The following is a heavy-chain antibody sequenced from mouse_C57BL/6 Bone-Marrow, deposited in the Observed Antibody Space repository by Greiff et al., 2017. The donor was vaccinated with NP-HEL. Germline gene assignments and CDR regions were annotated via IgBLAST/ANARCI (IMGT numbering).Heavy chain of an antibody. Sequence: QVQLQQPGAELVMPGASVKLSCKASGYTFTSYWMHWVKQRPGQGLEWIGEIDPSDSYTNYNQKFKGKSTLTVDKSSSTAYMQLSSLTSEDSAVYYCGRGGHYGSSYGDAMDYWGQGTSVTVSS. J-gene: IGHJ4*01. CDR3: GRGGHYGSSYGDAMDY. D-gene: IGHD1-1*01. CDR2: IDPSDSYT. V-gene: IGHV1-69*01. CDR1: GYTFTSYW.